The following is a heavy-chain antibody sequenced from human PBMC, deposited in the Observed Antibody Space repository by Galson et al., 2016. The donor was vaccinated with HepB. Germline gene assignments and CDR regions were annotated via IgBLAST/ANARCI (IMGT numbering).Heavy chain of an antibody. J-gene: IGHJ4*02. V-gene: IGHV3-74*01. CDR3: ARDLSGPDY. Sequence: SLRLSCAVSGFTFRNHQMRWVRQVPGKGLVWVSRIEGDGNSPIYADSVKGLFTISRDYAENTLYLQLKSLRAEDTAVYYCARDLSGPDYWGQGTLVTVSS. CDR1: GFTFRNHQ. CDR2: IEGDGNSP.